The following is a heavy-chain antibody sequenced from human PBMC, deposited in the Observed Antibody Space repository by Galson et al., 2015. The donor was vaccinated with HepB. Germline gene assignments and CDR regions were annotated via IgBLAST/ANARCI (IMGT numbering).Heavy chain of an antibody. CDR3: AYGGDV. CDR1: GDSVSSNYAV. Sequence: AISGDSVSSNYAVWNWIRQSPSRGLKWLGRTYYRSKWIYDYAESVKSRITITPDTSKNLVSLQLHSVTPADAAVCYCAYGGDVWGQGTTVTVSS. J-gene: IGHJ6*02. V-gene: IGHV6-1*01. CDR2: TYYRSKWIY.